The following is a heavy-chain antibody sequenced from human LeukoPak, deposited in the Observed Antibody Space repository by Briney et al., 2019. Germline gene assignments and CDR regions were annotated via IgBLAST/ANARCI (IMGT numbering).Heavy chain of an antibody. V-gene: IGHV3-23*01. Sequence: GGSLRLSCAASGFTFSSYAMSWVRRALGKGLEWVSTISGSTVSTYYADSVKGRFTISRDNSKNTLYLQMNSLRAEDTAVYYCAIFSRGATEHFDYWGQGTLVTVSS. CDR2: ISGSTVST. CDR1: GFTFSSYA. D-gene: IGHD1-26*01. CDR3: AIFSRGATEHFDY. J-gene: IGHJ4*02.